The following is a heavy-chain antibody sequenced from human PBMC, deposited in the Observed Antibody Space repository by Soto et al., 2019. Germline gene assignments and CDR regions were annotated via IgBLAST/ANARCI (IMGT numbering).Heavy chain of an antibody. CDR3: ASRIVLLGYCSDDTCYDYFDS. CDR1: GFTFSNYA. Sequence: EVHLLESGGGLVQPGGSLRLSCAASGFTFSNYAMNWVRQAPGQGLEWVSGISGRGTTSYYADSVKGRFTISRDNSKNTLYLQMDSLRAEDTAVYYCASRIVLLGYCSDDTCYDYFDSWGQGTLVTVSS. CDR2: ISGRGTTS. J-gene: IGHJ4*02. D-gene: IGHD2-15*01. V-gene: IGHV3-23*01.